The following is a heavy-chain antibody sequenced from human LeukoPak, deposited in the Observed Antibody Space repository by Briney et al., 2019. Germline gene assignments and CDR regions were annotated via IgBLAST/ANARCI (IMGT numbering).Heavy chain of an antibody. CDR1: GGSISSYY. CDR2: IYYSGST. V-gene: IGHV4-59*08. CDR3: ARRAHSSSYYFDY. Sequence: SETLSLTCTVSGGSISSYYWSWIRQPPGKGLEWIGYIYYSGSTNYNPSLKSRVTISVDTSKNQFSLKLSSVTAADTAVYYCARRAHSSSYYFDYWGQGTLVTVSS. J-gene: IGHJ4*02. D-gene: IGHD6-13*01.